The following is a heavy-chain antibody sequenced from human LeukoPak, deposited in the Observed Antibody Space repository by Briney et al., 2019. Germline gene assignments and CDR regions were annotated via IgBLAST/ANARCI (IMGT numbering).Heavy chain of an antibody. D-gene: IGHD3-22*01. Sequence: SQTLSLTCIVSGGSISSGSYYWSWIRQPAGMGLEWIGRIYTSGSTNYNPSLKSRVTISVDTSKKQSSLKLSSVTAADPSGYYCARDEPDYYDSSGYEPNDAFDIWGQGTMVTVSP. CDR2: IYTSGST. CDR3: ARDEPDYYDSSGYEPNDAFDI. J-gene: IGHJ3*02. CDR1: GGSISSGSYY. V-gene: IGHV4-61*02.